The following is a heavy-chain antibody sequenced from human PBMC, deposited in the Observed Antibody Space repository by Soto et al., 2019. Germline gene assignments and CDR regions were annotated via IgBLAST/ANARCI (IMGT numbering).Heavy chain of an antibody. Sequence: SETLSLTCAVYGGSFSGYYWSWIRQPPGKGLEWIGEINHSGSTNYNPSLKSRVTISVDTSKNQFSLNLSSVTAADTAVYYSASAYSGYDPIADYWGQGTLVTVSS. CDR2: INHSGST. CDR1: GGSFSGYY. D-gene: IGHD5-12*01. CDR3: ASAYSGYDPIADY. V-gene: IGHV4-34*01. J-gene: IGHJ4*02.